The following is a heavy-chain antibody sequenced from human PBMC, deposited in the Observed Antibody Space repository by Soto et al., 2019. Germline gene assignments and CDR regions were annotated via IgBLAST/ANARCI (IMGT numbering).Heavy chain of an antibody. CDR2: ISGSGGST. Sequence: SGGSLRLSCAASGFTFSSYAMSWVRQAPGKGLEWVSAISGSGGSTYYADSVKGRFTISRDNSKNTLYLQMNSLRAEDTAVYYCVKIALGYCSGGSCYLYYFDYWGQGTLVTVSS. J-gene: IGHJ4*02. CDR1: GFTFSSYA. D-gene: IGHD2-15*01. CDR3: VKIALGYCSGGSCYLYYFDY. V-gene: IGHV3-23*01.